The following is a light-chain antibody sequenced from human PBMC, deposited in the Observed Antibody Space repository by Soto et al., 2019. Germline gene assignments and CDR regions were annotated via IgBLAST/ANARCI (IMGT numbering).Light chain of an antibody. CDR2: GAS. J-gene: IGKJ2*01. Sequence: EIVMTQSPDTLSVSPGERATLSCRASQSVSTNLAWYQQKPGQAPRLLIYGASTRATGIPARFSGSGSGTEFTLTISSLQPDDFATYYCQQYNSLYTFGQGTKLEIK. CDR3: QQYNSLYT. V-gene: IGKV3-15*01. CDR1: QSVSTN.